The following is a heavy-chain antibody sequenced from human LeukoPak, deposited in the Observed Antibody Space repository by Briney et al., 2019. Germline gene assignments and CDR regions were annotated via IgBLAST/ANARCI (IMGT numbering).Heavy chain of an antibody. J-gene: IGHJ4*02. Sequence: ASVKVSCKASGYTFTGYYMHWVRQAPGQGLERMGWINPNSGGTNYAQKFQGWVTMTRDTSISTAYMELSRLRSDDTAVYYCARSSLRYSSGWYVYWGQGTLVTVSS. D-gene: IGHD6-19*01. CDR2: INPNSGGT. V-gene: IGHV1-2*04. CDR1: GYTFTGYY. CDR3: ARSSLRYSSGWYVY.